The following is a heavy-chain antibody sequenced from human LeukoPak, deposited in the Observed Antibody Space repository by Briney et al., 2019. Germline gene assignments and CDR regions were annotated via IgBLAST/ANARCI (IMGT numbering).Heavy chain of an antibody. J-gene: IGHJ4*02. CDR1: GFTFTNYW. V-gene: IGHV3-74*01. CDR3: ARASHGWSIDY. Sequence: PGGSLRLSCAASGFTFTNYWIHWVRQVPGKGLVWVSYVTYDGSTTIYADSVKGRFTISRDNAQNTVYLQMNSLRADDTAIYYCARASHGWSIDYWGQGTPVSVSS. D-gene: IGHD6-19*01. CDR2: VTYDGSTT.